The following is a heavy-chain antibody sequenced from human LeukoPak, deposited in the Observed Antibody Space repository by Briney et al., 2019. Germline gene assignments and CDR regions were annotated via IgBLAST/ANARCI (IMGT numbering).Heavy chain of an antibody. CDR3: ARAPPVAPYYYDSSGYYYFDY. Sequence: GGSLRLSCAASGFTFSSYAMHWVRQAPGKGLEWVAVISYDGSNKYYADSVKGRFTISRDNSKNTLYLQMNSLRAEDTAVYYCARAPPVAPYYYDSSGYYYFDYWGQGTLVTVSS. D-gene: IGHD3-22*01. CDR2: ISYDGSNK. J-gene: IGHJ4*02. CDR1: GFTFSSYA. V-gene: IGHV3-30-3*01.